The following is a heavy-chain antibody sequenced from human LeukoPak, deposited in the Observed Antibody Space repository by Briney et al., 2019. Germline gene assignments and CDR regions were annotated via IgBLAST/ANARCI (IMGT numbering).Heavy chain of an antibody. CDR2: IGAYNGNT. V-gene: IGHV1-18*01. D-gene: IGHD2-2*01. J-gene: IGHJ6*03. Sequence: ASVKVSCKASGYTFTSYGISWVRQAPGQGLEWMGWIGAYNGNTNYAQKLQGRVTMTTDTSTSTAYMELRSLRSDDTAVYYCARVYAVPAAIRHYYYYMDVWGKGTTVTVSS. CDR1: GYTFTSYG. CDR3: ARVYAVPAAIRHYYYYMDV.